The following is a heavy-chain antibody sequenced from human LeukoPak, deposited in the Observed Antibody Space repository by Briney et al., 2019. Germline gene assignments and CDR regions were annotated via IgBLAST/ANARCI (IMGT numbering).Heavy chain of an antibody. V-gene: IGHV3-49*03. J-gene: IGHJ4*02. CDR3: TRDGYSSGYVD. CDR2: IRSNTYRGTT. D-gene: IGHD3-22*01. CDR1: GFPFGDDP. Sequence: GGSLRLSCTTSGFPFGDDPMSWFRRAPGKGLEWVGCIRSNTYRGTTEYAASVKGRFTISRDDSKSIAYLQMNSLKTEDAAVYYCTRDGYSSGYVDWGQGALVTVSS.